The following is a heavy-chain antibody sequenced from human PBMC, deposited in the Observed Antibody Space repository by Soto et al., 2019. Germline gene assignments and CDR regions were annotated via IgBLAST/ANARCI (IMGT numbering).Heavy chain of an antibody. CDR3: ARVFPPWAFEQQPSYYFDY. CDR1: GFTFSSYA. CDR2: ISYDGSNK. J-gene: IGHJ4*02. Sequence: GGSLRLSCAASGFTFSSYAMHWVRQAPGKGLEWVAVISYDGSNKYYADSEKWRFTISRANSKNTHYLQMNSLRAEDTAAYYCARVFPPWAFEQQPSYYFDYWGQGTLVTVSS. D-gene: IGHD6-13*01. V-gene: IGHV3-30-3*01.